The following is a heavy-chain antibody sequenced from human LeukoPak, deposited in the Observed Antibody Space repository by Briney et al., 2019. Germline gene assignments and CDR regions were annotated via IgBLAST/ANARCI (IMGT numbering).Heavy chain of an antibody. Sequence: ASVKVSCKASGYTFTGYYMHWVRQAPGQGLEWMGWINPNSGGTNYAQKFQGRVTMTRDTSISTAYMELSRLRSDDTAVYYCARDSYDFWSGHHFDYWGQGTLVTVSP. CDR1: GYTFTGYY. J-gene: IGHJ4*02. V-gene: IGHV1-2*02. D-gene: IGHD3-3*01. CDR2: INPNSGGT. CDR3: ARDSYDFWSGHHFDY.